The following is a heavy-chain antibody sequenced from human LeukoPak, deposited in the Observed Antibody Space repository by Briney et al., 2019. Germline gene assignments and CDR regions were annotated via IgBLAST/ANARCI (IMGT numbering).Heavy chain of an antibody. Sequence: PGGSLRLSCAASGFTFSSYAMSWVRQAPGKGLEWVSAISGSGGSTYYADSVKGRFTISRDNSKNTLYLQMNSLRAEDTAVYYCAKDIGRGVVVAADAFDIWGQGTMVTVSS. CDR1: GFTFSSYA. V-gene: IGHV3-23*01. CDR3: AKDIGRGVVVAADAFDI. CDR2: ISGSGGST. J-gene: IGHJ3*02. D-gene: IGHD2-15*01.